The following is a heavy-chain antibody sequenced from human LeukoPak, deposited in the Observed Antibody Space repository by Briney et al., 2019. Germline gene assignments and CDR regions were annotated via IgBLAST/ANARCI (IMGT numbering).Heavy chain of an antibody. D-gene: IGHD6-13*01. J-gene: IGHJ4*02. CDR3: ARAKSSSWGFDY. V-gene: IGHV3-53*01. CDR2: IYSGGST. Sequence: PGGSLRLSCAASGFTVSSNYMSWVRQAPGKGLEWVSVIYSGGSTYYADSVKGRFTISRDNSKNTLYLQMNSLRAEDTAVYYCARAKSSSWGFDYWGQGTLVTVSS. CDR1: GFTVSSNY.